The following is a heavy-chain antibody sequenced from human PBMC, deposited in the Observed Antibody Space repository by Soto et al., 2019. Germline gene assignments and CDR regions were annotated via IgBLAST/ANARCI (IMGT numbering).Heavy chain of an antibody. V-gene: IGHV3-15*07. D-gene: IGHD3-22*01. J-gene: IGHJ4*01. CDR1: GFAFSNAW. CDR2: IKSKALGGTT. CDR3: TTDSYSTMIEVRFDY. Sequence: EVQLVESGGGLVKPGGSLTLSCAASGFAFSNAWINWVRQAPGKGLEWVARIKSKALGGTTDFAAPVRGRFAITRDDSRNMVYMQMNSVNTEDTAVYYCTTDSYSTMIEVRFDYWGHGTLVTVSS.